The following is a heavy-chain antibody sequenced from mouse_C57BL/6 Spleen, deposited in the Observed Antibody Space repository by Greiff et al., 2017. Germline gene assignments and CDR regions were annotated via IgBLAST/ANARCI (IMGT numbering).Heavy chain of an antibody. CDR1: GSTFTSYG. V-gene: IGHV1-81*01. CDR2: IYPRSGNT. D-gene: IGHD1-1*01. CDR3: AREGYGSSYRFAY. Sequence: QVQLKQSGAELARPGASVKLSCKASGSTFTSYGISWVKQRTGQGLEWIGEIYPRSGNTYYNEKFKGKATLTADKSSSTAYMELRSLTSEDSAVYFCAREGYGSSYRFAYWGQGTLVTVSA. J-gene: IGHJ3*01.